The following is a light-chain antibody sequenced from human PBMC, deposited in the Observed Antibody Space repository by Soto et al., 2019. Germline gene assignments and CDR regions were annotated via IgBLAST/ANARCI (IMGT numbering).Light chain of an antibody. J-gene: IGKJ2*01. V-gene: IGKV1-5*01. Sequence: DTQMTQSPSTLSASVGDTVTITGRARQNINNCLPWYQQKPEKVPKLLIYGAATLEDGVPSRFSGSRSGTEFTLTINSLHPDDFSTYYCQRYDGYFGQGTKLEIK. CDR2: GAA. CDR1: QNINNC. CDR3: QRYDGY.